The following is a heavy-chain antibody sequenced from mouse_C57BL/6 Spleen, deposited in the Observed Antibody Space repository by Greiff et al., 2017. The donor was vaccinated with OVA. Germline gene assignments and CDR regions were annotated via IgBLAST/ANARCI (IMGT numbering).Heavy chain of an antibody. D-gene: IGHD1-1*01. J-gene: IGHJ2*01. Sequence: QVQLQQSGAELARPGASVKLSCKASGYTFTSYGISWVKQRTGQGLEWIGEFYPRSGNTYYNEKFKGKATLTADKSSSTSYMELRSLTSEESAVYFCVFITTVVATGTFDYWGQGTTLTVSS. CDR1: GYTFTSYG. CDR2: FYPRSGNT. V-gene: IGHV1-81*01. CDR3: VFITTVVATGTFDY.